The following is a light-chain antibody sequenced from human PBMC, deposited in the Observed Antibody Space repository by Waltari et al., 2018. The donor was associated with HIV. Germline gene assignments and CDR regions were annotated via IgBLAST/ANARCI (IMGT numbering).Light chain of an antibody. V-gene: IGLV10-54*04. CDR3: SAWDNTLNGWV. CDR2: RNN. J-gene: IGLJ3*02. CDR1: SNNVDDQG. Sequence: QAGLTQPPSLSVGLGQTATLTCTGDSNNVDDQGAAGLQHHPGHPPKVLSHRNNNRASGLSEKFSAFRSGKTAFLTITGLRPEDEAYYFCSAWDNTLNGWVFGGGTQLTVL.